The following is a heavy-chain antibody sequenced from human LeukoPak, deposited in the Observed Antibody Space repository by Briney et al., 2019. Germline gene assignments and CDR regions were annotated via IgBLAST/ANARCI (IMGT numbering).Heavy chain of an antibody. CDR2: INPSGGST. Sequence: ASVKVSCKASGYTFTSYYMHWVRQAPGQGLEWMGIINPSGGSTSYAQKFQGRVTMTRDTSISTAYMELSRLRSDDTAVYYCARGGNYCSSTSCYFVYWGQGTLVTVSS. CDR3: ARGGNYCSSTSCYFVY. V-gene: IGHV1-46*01. J-gene: IGHJ4*02. CDR1: GYTFTSYY. D-gene: IGHD2-2*01.